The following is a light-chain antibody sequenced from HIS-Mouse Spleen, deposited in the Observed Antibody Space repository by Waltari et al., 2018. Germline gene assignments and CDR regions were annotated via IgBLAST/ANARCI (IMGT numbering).Light chain of an antibody. Sequence: QSALTQPASVSGSPGQSITIPCTGTSSDVGSYNLFPWYQQHPGKAPKLMIYEGSKRPSGVSNRFSGSKSGNTASLTISGLQAEDEADYYCCSYAGSSPWVFGGGTKLTVL. V-gene: IGLV2-23*01. CDR3: CSYAGSSPWV. J-gene: IGLJ3*02. CDR2: EGS. CDR1: SSDVGSYNL.